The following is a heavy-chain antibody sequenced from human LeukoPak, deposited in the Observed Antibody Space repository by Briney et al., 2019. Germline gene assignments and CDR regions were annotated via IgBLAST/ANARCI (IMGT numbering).Heavy chain of an antibody. Sequence: GGSLRLSCAASGFTFSNNAMSWVGQAPGKGLEWVSATSTSGGSAYYADSVKGRFTISRDNSKNTLYLQMNSLRVEDTAVYYCARDWFGELIWGQGTLVTVSS. CDR3: ARDWFGELI. CDR1: GFTFSNNA. J-gene: IGHJ4*02. D-gene: IGHD3-10*01. CDR2: TSTSGGSA. V-gene: IGHV3-23*01.